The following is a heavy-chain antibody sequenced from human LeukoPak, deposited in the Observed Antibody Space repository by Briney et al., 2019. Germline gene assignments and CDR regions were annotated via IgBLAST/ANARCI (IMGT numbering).Heavy chain of an antibody. CDR1: GFTFSSYA. V-gene: IGHV3-23*01. CDR3: AIAPTTVDYYYYYGMDV. Sequence: GGSLRLSCAASGFTFSSYAMSWVRQAPGQGLEWVSAISGSGGSTYYADSVKGRFTISRDNSKNTLYLQMNSLRAEDTAVYYCAIAPTTVDYYYYYGMDVWGQGTTVTVSS. J-gene: IGHJ6*02. D-gene: IGHD4-23*01. CDR2: ISGSGGST.